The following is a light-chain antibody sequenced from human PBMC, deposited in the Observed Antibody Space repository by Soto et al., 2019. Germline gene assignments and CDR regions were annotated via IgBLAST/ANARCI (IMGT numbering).Light chain of an antibody. Sequence: EIVMTQSPATLSVSPGERATLSCRASQSVSRNLAWYQQKPGQAPRLLIYGASTRASGIPASFSGSGSGTEFTLTISSLQSEDFAVYYCQQYNNWPLTFGGGTEVEIK. J-gene: IGKJ4*01. CDR2: GAS. CDR3: QQYNNWPLT. CDR1: QSVSRN. V-gene: IGKV3-15*01.